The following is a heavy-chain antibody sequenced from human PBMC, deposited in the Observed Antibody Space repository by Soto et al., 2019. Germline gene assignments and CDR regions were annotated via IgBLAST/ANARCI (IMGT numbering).Heavy chain of an antibody. J-gene: IGHJ6*02. CDR2: IIPIFGTA. V-gene: IGHV1-69*12. D-gene: IGHD3-9*01. Sequence: QVQLVQSGAEVKKPGSSVKVSCKASGGTFSSYAISWVRQAPGQGLEWMGGIIPIFGTANYAQKFQGRVTITGDESTSTAYMELSSLRSEDKAVYYCSSDSNTTILQLGYYYYGMDVWGQGTTVTVS. CDR1: GGTFSSYA. CDR3: SSDSNTTILQLGYYYYGMDV.